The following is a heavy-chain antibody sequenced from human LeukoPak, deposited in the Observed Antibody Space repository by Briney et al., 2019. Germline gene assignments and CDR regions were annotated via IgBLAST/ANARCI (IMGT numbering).Heavy chain of an antibody. Sequence: ASVKVSCKASGYTFTSNGISWVRQAPGQGLEWMGWISAYNGNTNYAQKLQGRVTMTTDTSTSTAYMELRSLRSDDTAVYYCARGSEYQLLSSFYFDYWGQGTLVTVSS. CDR1: GYTFTSNG. CDR2: ISAYNGNT. D-gene: IGHD2-2*01. J-gene: IGHJ4*02. CDR3: ARGSEYQLLSSFYFDY. V-gene: IGHV1-18*04.